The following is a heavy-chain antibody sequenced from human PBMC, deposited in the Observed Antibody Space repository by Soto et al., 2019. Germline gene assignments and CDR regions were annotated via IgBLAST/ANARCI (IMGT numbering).Heavy chain of an antibody. J-gene: IGHJ6*02. CDR3: ARVGLSAYYYCMDV. CDR2: IIPIFGTA. CDR1: GGTFSSYA. D-gene: IGHD3-16*01. V-gene: IGHV1-69*05. Sequence: SVKVSCKASGGTFSSYAISWVRQAPGQGLEWMGGIIPIFGTANYAQKFQGRVTITRDTSASTAYMELSSLRSEDTAVYSCARVGLSAYYYCMDVWGQGTTVTVSS.